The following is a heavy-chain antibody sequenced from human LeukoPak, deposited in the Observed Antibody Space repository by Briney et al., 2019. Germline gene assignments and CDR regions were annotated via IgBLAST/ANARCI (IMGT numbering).Heavy chain of an antibody. CDR2: INPSGGST. V-gene: IGHV1-46*01. CDR3: ARVSAVVTESYWYFDL. Sequence: GASVKVSCKASGYTFTSYHMHWVRQAPGQGPEWMGIINPSGGSTSYAQKFQGRVTMTRDTSTSTVYMELSSLRSEDTAVYYCARVSAVVTESYWYFDLWGRGTLVTVSS. CDR1: GYTFTSYH. J-gene: IGHJ2*01. D-gene: IGHD4-23*01.